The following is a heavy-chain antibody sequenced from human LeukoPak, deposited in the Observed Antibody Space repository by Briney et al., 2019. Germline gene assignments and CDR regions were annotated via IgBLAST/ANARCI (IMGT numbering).Heavy chain of an antibody. CDR2: IYHSGST. V-gene: IGHV4-4*02. CDR3: ACPSAAATYYYGMDV. Sequence: SETLSLTCAVSGGSISSSNWWSWVRQPPGKGLEWIGEIYHSGSTNYNPSLKSRVTISVDTSKNQFSLKLSSVTAADTAVYYCACPSAAATYYYGMDVWGQGTTVTVSS. CDR1: GGSISSSNW. D-gene: IGHD2-2*01. J-gene: IGHJ6*02.